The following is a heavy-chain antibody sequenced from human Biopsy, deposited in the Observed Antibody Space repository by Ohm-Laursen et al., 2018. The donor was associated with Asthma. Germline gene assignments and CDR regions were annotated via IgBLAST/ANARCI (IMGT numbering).Heavy chain of an antibody. CDR2: INHNGST. CDR3: ARAGQCSSTSCYNPGWFDP. J-gene: IGHJ5*02. V-gene: IGHV4-34*01. CDR1: GGSFSGYY. Sequence: SDTLSLTCAVYGGSFSGYYWSWIRPPPGKGLEWIGEINHNGSTNYNPSLKSRVTISVDTSKNQFSLKLSSVTAADTAVYYCARAGQCSSTSCYNPGWFDPWGQGTLVTVSS. D-gene: IGHD2-2*01.